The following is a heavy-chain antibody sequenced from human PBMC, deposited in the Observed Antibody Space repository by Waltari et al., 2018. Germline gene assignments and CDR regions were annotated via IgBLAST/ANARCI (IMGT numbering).Heavy chain of an antibody. D-gene: IGHD6-19*01. V-gene: IGHV1-2*02. Sequence: GGTNYAQKFQGRVTMTRDTSISTAYMELSRLRSDDTAVYYCARESPAGWYFDYWGQGTLVTVSS. CDR3: ARESPAGWYFDY. CDR2: GGT. J-gene: IGHJ4*02.